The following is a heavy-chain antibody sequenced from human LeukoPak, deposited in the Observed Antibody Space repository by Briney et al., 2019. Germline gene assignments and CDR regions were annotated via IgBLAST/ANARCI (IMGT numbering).Heavy chain of an antibody. CDR2: IRYDGTNK. CDR1: GFSFSSYG. D-gene: IGHD3-22*01. Sequence: GGSLRLSCVASGFSFSSYGMHWGRQAPAKGLEGVAFIRYDGTNKYYTDSVRGRFTISRDNSRNTLYLQMNSLRAEDTALYYCAKYYHEGSGASPLHYWGQGALVTVSS. V-gene: IGHV3-30*02. CDR3: AKYYHEGSGASPLHY. J-gene: IGHJ4*02.